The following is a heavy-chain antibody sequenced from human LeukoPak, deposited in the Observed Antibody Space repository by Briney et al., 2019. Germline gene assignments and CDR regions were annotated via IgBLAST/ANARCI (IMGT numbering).Heavy chain of an antibody. CDR2: ISDSGGST. J-gene: IGHJ4*02. CDR3: AKYGENYDRSGYWGRYFDY. V-gene: IGHV3-23*01. CDR1: GFTFSTYA. Sequence: PGGSLRLSCAASGFTFSTYAVSWVRQAPGKGLEWVSGISDSGGSTYYADSVEGRFTISRDNSKNTLYLQMNSLRAEDTAVYYCAKYGENYDRSGYWGRYFDYWGQGTLVTVSS. D-gene: IGHD3-22*01.